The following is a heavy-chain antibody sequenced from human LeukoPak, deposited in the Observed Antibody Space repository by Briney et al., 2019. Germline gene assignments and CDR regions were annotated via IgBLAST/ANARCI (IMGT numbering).Heavy chain of an antibody. CDR1: GGSISSYY. Sequence: ASETLSLTCTVSGGSISSYYWSWIRQPPGKGLEWIGYIYYTGSTNYNPSLQSRVTISVDTSKNQFSLKLSSVTAADTAMYYCARLKGYSSGWYPSYYFDYWGQGTLVTVSS. CDR3: ARLKGYSSGWYPSYYFDY. J-gene: IGHJ4*02. CDR2: IYYTGST. D-gene: IGHD6-19*01. V-gene: IGHV4-59*08.